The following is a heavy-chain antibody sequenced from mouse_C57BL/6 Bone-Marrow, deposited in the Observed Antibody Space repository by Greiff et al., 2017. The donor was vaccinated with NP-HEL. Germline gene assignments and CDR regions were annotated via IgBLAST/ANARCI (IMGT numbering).Heavy chain of an antibody. CDR2: IYPRSGNT. J-gene: IGHJ4*01. D-gene: IGHD1-1*01. Sequence: QVQLKQSGAELARPGASVKLSCKASGYTFTSYGISWVKQRTGQGLEWIGEIYPRSGNTYYNEKFKGKATLTADKSSSTAYMELRSLTSEDSAVYFCARNYSGSSYRYYAMDYWGQGTSVTVSS. CDR1: GYTFTSYG. CDR3: ARNYSGSSYRYYAMDY. V-gene: IGHV1-81*01.